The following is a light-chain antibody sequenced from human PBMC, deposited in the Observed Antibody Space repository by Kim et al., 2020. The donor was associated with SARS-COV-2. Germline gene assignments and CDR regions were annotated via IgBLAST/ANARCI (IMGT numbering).Light chain of an antibody. Sequence: SPGERATLSCRASQSVSYYFAWYQQKPAQAPPLLVYDAATRATGIPARLSGNGSGTDFTLTIISLEPEDVSVYYCQQRAGWPPLTFGGGTKVDIK. J-gene: IGKJ4*01. CDR3: QQRAGWPPLT. V-gene: IGKV3-11*01. CDR1: QSVSYY. CDR2: DAA.